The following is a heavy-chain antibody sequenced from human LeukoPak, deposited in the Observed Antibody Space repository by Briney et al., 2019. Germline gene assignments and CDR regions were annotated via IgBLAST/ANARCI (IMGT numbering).Heavy chain of an antibody. CDR1: GGSISSNY. Sequence: PSETLFLTCTVSGGSISSNYWCWIRQPPGKGLEYIGYVSYRGSTNYNPSLKSRVTVSADTSKNQFSLRLSSVTAADTAIYYCARRAGTADRDYFDSWGQGTLVTVSS. J-gene: IGHJ4*02. CDR3: ARRAGTADRDYFDS. V-gene: IGHV4-59*08. CDR2: VSYRGST. D-gene: IGHD2-21*02.